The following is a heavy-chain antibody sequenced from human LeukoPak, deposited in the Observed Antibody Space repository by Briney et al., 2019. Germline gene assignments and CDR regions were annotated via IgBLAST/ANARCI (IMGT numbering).Heavy chain of an antibody. Sequence: GGSLRLSCAASGFTFDDYAMHWVRQAPGKGLEWVSGISWNSGSIGYADSVKGRFTISRDNAKNSLYLQMNSLRAEDTALYYCAKTLTGPYRDAFDIWGQGTMVTVSS. J-gene: IGHJ3*02. CDR3: AKTLTGPYRDAFDI. D-gene: IGHD3-9*01. CDR2: ISWNSGSI. V-gene: IGHV3-9*01. CDR1: GFTFDDYA.